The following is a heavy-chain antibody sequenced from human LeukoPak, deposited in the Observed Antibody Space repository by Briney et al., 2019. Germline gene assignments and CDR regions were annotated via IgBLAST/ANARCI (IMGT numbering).Heavy chain of an antibody. CDR3: AREKRLAGSRGGFDP. CDR1: GYTFTGYY. J-gene: IGHJ5*02. Sequence: ASVKVSCKASGYTFTGYYMHWVRQAPGQGLEWMGWINPNSGGTNFAQKFQGRVTMTRDMSISTAYMELSRLRSDDTAVYYCAREKRLAGSRGGFDPWGQGTLVTVSS. V-gene: IGHV1-2*02. D-gene: IGHD3-10*01. CDR2: INPNSGGT.